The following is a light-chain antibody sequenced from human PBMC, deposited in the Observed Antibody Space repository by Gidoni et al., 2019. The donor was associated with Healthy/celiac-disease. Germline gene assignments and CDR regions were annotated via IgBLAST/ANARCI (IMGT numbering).Light chain of an antibody. CDR2: DAS. CDR1: QRVSSY. J-gene: IGKJ1*01. CDR3: QQRSNWPRGT. V-gene: IGKV3-11*01. Sequence: EIVLTQSPATLSLSPGERATLSCRASQRVSSYLAWYQQKPGQAPRLLIYDASNRATGIPARFSGSGSGTDFTLTISSLELEDFAVYYCQQRSNWPRGTFGQGTKVEIK.